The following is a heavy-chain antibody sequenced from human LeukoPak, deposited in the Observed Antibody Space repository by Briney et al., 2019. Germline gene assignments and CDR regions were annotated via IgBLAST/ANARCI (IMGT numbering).Heavy chain of an antibody. V-gene: IGHV3-23*01. Sequence: GGSLRLSCAASGFTFSSYAMSWVRQAPGKGLEWVSAISGSGGSTYYAGSVKGRFTISRDNSKNTLYLQMNSLRAEDTAVYYCARDPYYDSSGYDYWGQGTLVTVSS. CDR2: ISGSGGST. CDR3: ARDPYYDSSGYDY. J-gene: IGHJ4*02. CDR1: GFTFSSYA. D-gene: IGHD3-22*01.